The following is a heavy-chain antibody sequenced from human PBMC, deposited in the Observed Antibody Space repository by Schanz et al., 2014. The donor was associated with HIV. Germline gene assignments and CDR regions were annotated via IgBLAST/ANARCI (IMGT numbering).Heavy chain of an antibody. V-gene: IGHV3-9*01. CDR3: AKDQQWLILGTMDV. CDR2: ISSKSGTI. D-gene: IGHD6-19*01. J-gene: IGHJ6*02. CDR1: GFTFDDYA. Sequence: EVQLVESGGGLVQPGRSLRLSCAASGFTFDDYAMHWVRQAPGKGLEWVSGISSKSGTIGYADSVKGRFTISRDNAKNFLYLQMNSLRVEDTALYYCAKDQQWLILGTMDVWGQGTTVTVSS.